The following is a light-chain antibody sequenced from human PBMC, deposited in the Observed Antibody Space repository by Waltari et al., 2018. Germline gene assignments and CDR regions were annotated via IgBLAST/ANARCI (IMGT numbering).Light chain of an antibody. J-gene: IGLJ1*01. CDR1: SSDVGIYNL. CDR2: EVS. V-gene: IGLV2-23*02. CDR3: CSYAGESTYV. Sequence: QSALTQPASVSGSPGQSITISCTGSSSDVGIYNLVSWYQQLPGKAPKLIIYEVSERPSGVSGRCSGSKAGNTASLTLSDLQAEDEAHYYCCSYAGESTYVFGTGTKVTVL.